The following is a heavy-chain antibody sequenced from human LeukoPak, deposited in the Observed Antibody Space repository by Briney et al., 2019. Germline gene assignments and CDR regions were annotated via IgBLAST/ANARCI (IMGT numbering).Heavy chain of an antibody. J-gene: IGHJ4*02. Sequence: AGGSLRLSCAASGFSISTYAMSWVRQAPGKGLEWVSAISGSGGMTYYADSVKGRFTISRDNSKNTLYLQMKSLRAEDTAVYYCAKDLAPGIYWGQGTLVTVSS. D-gene: IGHD3-10*01. CDR3: AKDLAPGIY. CDR1: GFSISTYA. CDR2: ISGSGGMT. V-gene: IGHV3-23*01.